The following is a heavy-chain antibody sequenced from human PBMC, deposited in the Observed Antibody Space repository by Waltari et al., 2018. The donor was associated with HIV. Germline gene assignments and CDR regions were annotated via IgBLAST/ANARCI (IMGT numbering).Heavy chain of an antibody. CDR1: GFTFSRSW. V-gene: IGHV3-7*01. D-gene: IGHD6-19*01. CDR2: IKEDGSER. CDR3: ARLQWATQNLDF. Sequence: EVQLVESGGGSVQPGGSLRLSCTVSGFTFSRSWMTWVRQAPGRGLECVANIKEDGSERSYVESVKGRFIISRDNAKNSLFLQMYGLGAEDTGVYYCARLQWATQNLDFWGQGTLVTVSS. J-gene: IGHJ4*02.